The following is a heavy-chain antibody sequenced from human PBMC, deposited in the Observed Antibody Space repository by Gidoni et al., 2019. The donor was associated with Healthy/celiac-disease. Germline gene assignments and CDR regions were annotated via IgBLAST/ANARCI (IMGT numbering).Heavy chain of an antibody. V-gene: IGHV3-9*01. CDR3: AKGTATLTTSGIYYYFGMDV. CDR1: GFAFDDYA. D-gene: IGHD4-17*01. CDR2: ISLNSGSI. J-gene: IGHJ6*02. Sequence: VQLVESGGGLVQPGGSFRLSWAGSGFAFDDYAMHWVRQAPGKGLEWVSGISLNSGSIGYADSVKGRFTISRDNAKNSLYLQMNSLRAEDTSLYYCAKGTATLTTSGIYYYFGMDVWGQGTTVTVSS.